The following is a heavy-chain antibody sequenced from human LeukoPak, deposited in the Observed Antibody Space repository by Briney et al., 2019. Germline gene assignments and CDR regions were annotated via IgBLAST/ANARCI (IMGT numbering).Heavy chain of an antibody. V-gene: IGHV3-33*01. CDR1: GCTFSSYG. D-gene: IGHD2-2*01. CDR2: IWYDGSNK. CDR3: ARGQSCSSTSCFFDY. J-gene: IGHJ4*02. Sequence: GGSLRLSCAASGCTFSSYGMHWVRQAPGKGLEWVAVIWYDGSNKYYTDSVKGRFTISRDNSKNTLYLQMNSLRAEDTAVYYCARGQSCSSTSCFFDYWGQGTLVTVSS.